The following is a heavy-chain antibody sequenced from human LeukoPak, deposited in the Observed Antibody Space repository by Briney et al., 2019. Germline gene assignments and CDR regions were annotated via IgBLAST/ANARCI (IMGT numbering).Heavy chain of an antibody. CDR2: IIPIFGTA. CDR1: GGTFSSYA. CDR3: AREVGYCSSTSCYGTDYYYYMDV. D-gene: IGHD2-2*01. J-gene: IGHJ6*03. Sequence: ASVKVSCKASGGTFSSYAISWVRQAPGQGLEWIGRIIPIFGTANYAQKFQGRVTITTDESTSTAYMELSSLRSEDTAVYYCAREVGYCSSTSCYGTDYYYYMDVWGKGTTVTVSS. V-gene: IGHV1-69*05.